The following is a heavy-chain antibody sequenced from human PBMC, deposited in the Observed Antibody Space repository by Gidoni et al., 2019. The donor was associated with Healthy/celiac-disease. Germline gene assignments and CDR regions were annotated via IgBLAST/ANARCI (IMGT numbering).Heavy chain of an antibody. J-gene: IGHJ4*02. CDR2: IYYSGST. CDR1: GGSISSSSYY. CDR3: ARHTLTTGYFDY. Sequence: QLQLQESGPGLVKPSETLSLTCTVSGGSISSSSYYWGWIRQPPGKGLEWIGSIYYSGSTYYNPSLKSRVTISVDTSKNQFSLKLSSVTAADTAVYYCARHTLTTGYFDYWGQGTLVTVSS. V-gene: IGHV4-39*01. D-gene: IGHD7-27*01.